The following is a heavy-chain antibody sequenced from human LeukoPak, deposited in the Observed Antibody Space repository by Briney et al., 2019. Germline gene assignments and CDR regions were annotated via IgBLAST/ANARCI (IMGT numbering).Heavy chain of an antibody. D-gene: IGHD3-3*01. CDR1: GYTFTSYY. Sequence: GASVKVSCKASGYTFTSYYMHWVRQAPGQGLEWMGIINPSGGSTSYAQKFQGRVTMTRDMSTSTVYVELSSLRSEDTAVYYCARDPSYYDFWSGYSHWNYFDYWGQGTLVTVSS. V-gene: IGHV1-46*01. J-gene: IGHJ4*02. CDR2: INPSGGST. CDR3: ARDPSYYDFWSGYSHWNYFDY.